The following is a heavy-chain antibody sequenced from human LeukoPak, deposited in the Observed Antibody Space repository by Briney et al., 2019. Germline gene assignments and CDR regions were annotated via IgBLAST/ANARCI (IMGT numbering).Heavy chain of an antibody. CDR1: GFTFSSYS. V-gene: IGHV3-48*01. Sequence: GGSLRLSCAASGFTFSSYSMNWVRQAPGKGLEWVSYISSSSSTIYYADSVKGRFSISRDNAKNSLYLQMNSLRAEDTAVYYCATVKRFLNWNFGYWGQGTLVTVSS. J-gene: IGHJ4*02. CDR2: ISSSSSTI. CDR3: ATVKRFLNWNFGY. D-gene: IGHD1-1*01.